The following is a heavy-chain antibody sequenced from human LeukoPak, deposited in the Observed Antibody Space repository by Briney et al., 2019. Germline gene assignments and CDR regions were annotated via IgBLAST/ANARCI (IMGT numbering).Heavy chain of an antibody. J-gene: IGHJ4*02. D-gene: IGHD7-27*01. CDR2: ISYDGSNK. CDR1: GFTFSNYA. CDR3: ARVRGVTGVDY. V-gene: IGHV3-30-3*01. Sequence: GGSLRLSCAVSGFTFSNYAMHWVHQAPGKGLEWVAVISYDGSNKYYADSVKGRFTISRDNSKNSLYLQMNNLRAEDTAVYYCARVRGVTGVDYWGQGTLVTVSS.